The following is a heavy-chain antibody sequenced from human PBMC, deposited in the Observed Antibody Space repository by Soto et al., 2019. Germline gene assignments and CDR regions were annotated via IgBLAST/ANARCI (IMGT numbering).Heavy chain of an antibody. Sequence: SVKVSCKASGGRFTTYAFNWMRQAPGQGLEWLGGIITFFGAAMYAQKFQGRVTITADELTTTAYMELSGLRSEDTAVYYCARGGKERFRGSGMDVWGQGTTVTVSS. V-gene: IGHV1-69*13. CDR3: ARGGKERFRGSGMDV. CDR2: IITFFGAA. D-gene: IGHD1-1*01. CDR1: GGRFTTYA. J-gene: IGHJ6*02.